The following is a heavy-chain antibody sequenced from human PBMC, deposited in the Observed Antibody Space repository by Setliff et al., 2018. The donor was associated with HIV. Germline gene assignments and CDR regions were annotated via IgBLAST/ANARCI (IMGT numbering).Heavy chain of an antibody. J-gene: IGHJ4*02. D-gene: IGHD6-13*01. Sequence: GFTFSSYAMHWVRQAPGKGLEWVAFLRFDGSNQYYADSVKGRFTISRDNSRNTLYLQMHSLTPEDTAVYYCAKDVARRLAAIGRRGFFDSWGQGTLVTVSS. V-gene: IGHV3-30*02. CDR2: LRFDGSNQ. CDR3: AKDVARRLAAIGRRGFFDS. CDR1: GFTFSSYA.